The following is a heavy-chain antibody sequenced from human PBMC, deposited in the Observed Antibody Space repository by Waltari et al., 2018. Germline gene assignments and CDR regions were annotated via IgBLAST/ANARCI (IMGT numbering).Heavy chain of an antibody. CDR1: GGSISGYF. D-gene: IGHD6-13*01. J-gene: IGHJ5*02. CDR2: IYSSGST. CDR3: ARDSRSSWPNGGFDP. Sequence: QVQLQESGPGLVKPSETLSLTCTVSGGSISGYFWNWTRQPAGKGLEWIGRIYSSGSTNYNPSLKSRVTMSVDTSKNQFSLKLTSVTAADTGVYYCARDSRSSWPNGGFDPWGQGTLVTVSS. V-gene: IGHV4-4*07.